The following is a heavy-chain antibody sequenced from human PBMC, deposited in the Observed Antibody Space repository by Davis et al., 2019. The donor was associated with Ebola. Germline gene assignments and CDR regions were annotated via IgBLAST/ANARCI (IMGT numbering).Heavy chain of an antibody. CDR3: ARDLYYYDSSGYHRGGFDY. CDR1: GGSISSYY. CDR2: IYYSGST. D-gene: IGHD3-22*01. Sequence: SETLSLTCTVSGGSISSYYWSWIRQPPGKGLEWIGYIYYSGSTNYNPSLKSRVTISVDTSKNQFSLKLSSVTAADTAVYYCARDLYYYDSSGYHRGGFDYWGQGTLVTVSS. V-gene: IGHV4-59*01. J-gene: IGHJ4*02.